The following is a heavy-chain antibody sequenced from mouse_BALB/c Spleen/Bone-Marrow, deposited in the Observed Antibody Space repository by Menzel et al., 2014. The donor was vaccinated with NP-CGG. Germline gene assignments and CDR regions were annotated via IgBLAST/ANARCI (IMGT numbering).Heavy chain of an antibody. V-gene: IGHV1S33*01. J-gene: IGHJ3*01. CDR3: ARSGDSSGYGFAY. D-gene: IGHD3-2*01. CDR2: IYPGDGST. Sequence: LVESGPELVKPGALVKISCTASSYTFTSYDINWVKQRPGQGLEWIGWIYPGDGSTKYNEKFKGKATLTADKSSSTAYMQLSSLTSENSAVYFCARSGDSSGYGFAYWGQGTLVTVSA. CDR1: SYTFTSYD.